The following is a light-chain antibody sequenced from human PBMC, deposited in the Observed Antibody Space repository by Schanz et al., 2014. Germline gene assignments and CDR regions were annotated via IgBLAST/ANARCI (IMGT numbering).Light chain of an antibody. CDR3: QQYSAWPPWT. CDR1: QSVSSS. J-gene: IGKJ1*01. CDR2: GAS. Sequence: EIVLTQSPGTLSLSPGERATLSCRASQSVSSSLAWYQEKPGQAPRLLIYGASTRATGIPARFGGSGSGTDFTLTINGLQSEDFAVYYCQQYSAWPPWTFGQGTQVEVK. V-gene: IGKV3-15*01.